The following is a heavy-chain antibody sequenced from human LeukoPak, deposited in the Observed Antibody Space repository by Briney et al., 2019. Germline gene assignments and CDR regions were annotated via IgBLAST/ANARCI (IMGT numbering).Heavy chain of an antibody. CDR1: GFTFSNYA. J-gene: IGHJ3*02. V-gene: IGHV3-23*01. D-gene: IGHD2-2*01. CDR3: ASTIVADIVVVPAAMGAFDI. Sequence: GGSLRLSCVASGFTFSNYAMSWVRQAPGKGLEWVSSISGSDGSTYYADSVKGRFTISRDDSKNTLYLQMNSLRAEDTAVYYCASTIVADIVVVPAAMGAFDIWGQGTMVTVSS. CDR2: ISGSDGST.